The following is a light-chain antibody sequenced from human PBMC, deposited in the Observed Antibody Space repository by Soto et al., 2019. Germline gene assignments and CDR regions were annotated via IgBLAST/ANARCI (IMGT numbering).Light chain of an antibody. J-gene: IGKJ3*01. CDR3: QQLFMYPPT. CDR1: HSVTSDY. V-gene: IGKV3-20*01. Sequence: EIVLTQSPGTLSLSPGERATLSCRASHSVTSDYLAWYQQKPGQPPRLLIYSATKRATGIPDRFSGSGSGTDFTLTISRLEAEDFAVYYCQQLFMYPPTFGPGTKVDIK. CDR2: SAT.